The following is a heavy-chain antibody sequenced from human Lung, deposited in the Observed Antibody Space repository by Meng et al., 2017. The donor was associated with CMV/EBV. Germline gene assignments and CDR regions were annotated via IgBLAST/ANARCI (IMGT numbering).Heavy chain of an antibody. D-gene: IGHD6-19*01. CDR2: ININTGNP. V-gene: IGHV7-4-1*01. CDR1: GYTFTSSS. Sequence: QGPLVRSGSGLKKPGDSVKVSCQAAGYTFTSSSMNWVRHAPGQGLEWMGWININTGNPTYAQGFTGRFVFSLDTSVSTAYLQIDSLKADDTAVYYCARGNGWRFDYWGQGTLVTVSS. J-gene: IGHJ4*02. CDR3: ARGNGWRFDY.